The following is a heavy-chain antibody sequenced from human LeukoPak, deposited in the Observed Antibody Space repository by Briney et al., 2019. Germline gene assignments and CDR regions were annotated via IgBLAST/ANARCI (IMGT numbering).Heavy chain of an antibody. D-gene: IGHD3-10*01. V-gene: IGHV3-7*01. J-gene: IGHJ6*03. CDR1: GFTFSSYW. Sequence: GGSLRLSGAASGFTFSSYWRSWVGQAPGKGLEWVANIKEDGREKYYVHSVQGRFTISRDNAKNSLYLQITSLRAEDTAVYYCARVPSDGLADVWGKGTTVTVSS. CDR2: IKEDGREK. CDR3: ARVPSDGLADV.